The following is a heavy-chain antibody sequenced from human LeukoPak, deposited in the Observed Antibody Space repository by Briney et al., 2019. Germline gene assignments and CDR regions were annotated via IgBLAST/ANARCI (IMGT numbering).Heavy chain of an antibody. CDR2: IYYSGST. J-gene: IGHJ1*01. D-gene: IGHD3-22*01. CDR1: GGSISSGGYY. CDR3: ATSSGYYYGYFQH. Sequence: SQTLSLTCTVSGGSISSGGYYWSWISQHPGKGLEWIGYIYYSGSTYYNPSLKSRVTISVDTSKNQFSLKLSSVTAADTAVYYCATSSGYYYGYFQHWGQGTLVTVSS. V-gene: IGHV4-31*03.